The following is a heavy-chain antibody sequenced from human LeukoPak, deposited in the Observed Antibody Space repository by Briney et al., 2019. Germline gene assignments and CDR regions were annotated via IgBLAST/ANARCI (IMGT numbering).Heavy chain of an antibody. J-gene: IGHJ5*02. V-gene: IGHV3-43*02. D-gene: IGHD6-19*01. CDR1: GFIFDDYA. Sequence: GGSLRLSCAASGFIFDDYAMHWVRQAPGKGLEWVSLISGDGGDTYYADSVRGRFTISRDNAKNSLYLQMNSLRAEDTAVYYCARDGGSGWYPAWFDPWGQGTLVTVSS. CDR2: ISGDGGDT. CDR3: ARDGGSGWYPAWFDP.